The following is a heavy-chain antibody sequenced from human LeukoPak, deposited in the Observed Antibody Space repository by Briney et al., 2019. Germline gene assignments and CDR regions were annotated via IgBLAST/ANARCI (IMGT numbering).Heavy chain of an antibody. V-gene: IGHV3-74*01. Sequence: PGGSLRLSCAASGYTFASYWMHWVRQVPGKGLVWVSRMDYDGSRTNYADSVKGRFTISRDNAKNTLYLQVNSLRAEDTALYYCARDRDWYFDLWGRGTLVTVSS. CDR2: MDYDGSRT. CDR3: ARDRDWYFDL. J-gene: IGHJ2*01. CDR1: GYTFASYW.